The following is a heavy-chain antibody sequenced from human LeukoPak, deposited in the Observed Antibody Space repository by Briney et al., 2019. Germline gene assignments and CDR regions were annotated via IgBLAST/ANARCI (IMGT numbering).Heavy chain of an antibody. CDR3: ARSIGLTGGGVDV. J-gene: IGHJ6*02. D-gene: IGHD3-9*01. V-gene: IGHV3-11*01. CDR1: GFTFSDYN. Sequence: GGSLRLSCAASGFTFSDYNMNWVRQAPGKGLEWVSYIANGGSTIHHADSVKGRFTISRDNVKKTLYLQMNSLRAEDTAVYYCARSIGLTGGGVDVWGRGTTVTVSS. CDR2: IANGGSTI.